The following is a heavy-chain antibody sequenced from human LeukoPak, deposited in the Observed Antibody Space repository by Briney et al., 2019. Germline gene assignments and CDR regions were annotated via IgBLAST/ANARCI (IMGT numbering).Heavy chain of an antibody. CDR3: AKATYYYDSSGYRGGYYFDS. J-gene: IGHJ4*02. D-gene: IGHD3-22*01. CDR1: GFTFSSYG. CDR2: ISGSGGST. V-gene: IGHV3-23*01. Sequence: GGSLRLSCVVSGFTFSSYGMSWVRQAPGKGLEWVSAISGSGGSTYYADSVKGRFTISRDNSKNTLYLQMNSLRADDTAVYYCAKATYYYDSSGYRGGYYFDSWGQGTLVTVSS.